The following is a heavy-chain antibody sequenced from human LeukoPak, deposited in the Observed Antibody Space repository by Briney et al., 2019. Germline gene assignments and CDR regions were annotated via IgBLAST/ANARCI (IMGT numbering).Heavy chain of an antibody. D-gene: IGHD1-26*01. CDR3: ARTPPEWELLYNDAFDI. CDR1: GGSISSYY. V-gene: IGHV4-59*01. Sequence: SETLSLTCTVSGGSISSYYWSWIRQPPGKGLEWIGYIYYSGSTDYNPPLKSRVTISVDTSKNQFSLKLSSVTAADTAVYYCARTPPEWELLYNDAFDIWGQGTMVTVSS. CDR2: IYYSGST. J-gene: IGHJ3*02.